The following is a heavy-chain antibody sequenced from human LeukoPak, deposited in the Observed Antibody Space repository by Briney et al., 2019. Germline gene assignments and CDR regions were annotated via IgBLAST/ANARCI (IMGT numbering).Heavy chain of an antibody. Sequence: SETLSLTCAVSGGSISSSNWWSWVRQPPGKGLEWIGYIYYSGSTNYNPSLKSRVTISVDTSKNQVSLKLSSVTAADTAVYYCARVLAYYDSSGYSTRDAFDIWGQGTMVTVSS. D-gene: IGHD3-22*01. J-gene: IGHJ3*02. CDR3: ARVLAYYDSSGYSTRDAFDI. CDR1: GGSISSSNW. V-gene: IGHV4-4*02. CDR2: IYYSGST.